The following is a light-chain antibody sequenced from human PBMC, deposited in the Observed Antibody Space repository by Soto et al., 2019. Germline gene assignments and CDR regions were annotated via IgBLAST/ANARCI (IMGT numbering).Light chain of an antibody. Sequence: EIVLTQSPATLSLSPGERATLSCRASQSVSSYLAWYQQKPGQAPRLLIYDASNRATGIPARFSGSGSGTDFTLTISSLEPXXXXXXXXXXXXXWLLTFGGGTKVEIK. V-gene: IGKV3-11*01. CDR3: XXXXXWLLT. CDR1: QSVSSY. CDR2: DAS. J-gene: IGKJ4*01.